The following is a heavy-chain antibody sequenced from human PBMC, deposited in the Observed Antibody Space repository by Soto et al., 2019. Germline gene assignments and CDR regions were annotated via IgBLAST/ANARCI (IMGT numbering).Heavy chain of an antibody. D-gene: IGHD3-3*01. CDR2: FDPEDGET. CDR1: GYTLTELS. CDR3: ATADWSGYSDLAPFDY. V-gene: IGHV1-24*01. J-gene: IGHJ4*02. Sequence: ASVKVSCKVSGYTLTELSMHWVRQAPGKGLEWMGGFDPEDGETIYAQKFQGRVTMTEDTSTDTAYMELSSLRSEDTAVYYCATADWSGYSDLAPFDYWGQGTLVTVSS.